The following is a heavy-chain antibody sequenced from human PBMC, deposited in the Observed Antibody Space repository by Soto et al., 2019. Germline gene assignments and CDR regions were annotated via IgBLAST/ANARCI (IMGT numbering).Heavy chain of an antibody. CDR2: INWKSDI. D-gene: IGHD3-16*01. CDR1: GFTFDDNA. Sequence: GGSLRLSCAVSGFTFDDNAMHWVRQAPEKGLEWVSGINWKSDIGYADSVKGRFTISRDNAENYLYLQMNSLRAEDTALYYCAVSQGRGGRTTFIYWGQGTQVTVSS. CDR3: AVSQGRGGRTTFIY. V-gene: IGHV3-9*01. J-gene: IGHJ4*02.